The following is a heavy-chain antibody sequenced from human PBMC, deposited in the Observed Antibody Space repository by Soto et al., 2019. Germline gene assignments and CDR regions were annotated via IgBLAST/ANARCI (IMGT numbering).Heavy chain of an antibody. CDR1: GFTFSAYT. V-gene: IGHV3-30*14. CDR2: ISYDGNSE. Sequence: QMQLVESGGGVVQPGRSLRLSCAASGFTFSAYTMHWVRQAPGKGLEWVAVISYDGNSERYTDPVKGRFTVSRDNSKSTLYLQLISLTPDYTAVYYCARDGYSGRSESFDIWGQGTMVTVSS. CDR3: ARDGYSGRSESFDI. J-gene: IGHJ3*02. D-gene: IGHD1-26*01.